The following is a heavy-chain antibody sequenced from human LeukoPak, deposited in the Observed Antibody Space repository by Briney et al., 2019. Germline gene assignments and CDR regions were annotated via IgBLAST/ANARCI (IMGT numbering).Heavy chain of an antibody. CDR3: AGRQQIVAVTASRDSFDI. J-gene: IGHJ3*02. D-gene: IGHD2-21*02. Sequence: PSETLSLTCIVSGVSISNFYWSWIRQPPGKGLEWVGYIYHNGRASYRPSLESRVTMALDTSKNQFSLKVKSLTAADTAVYYCAGRQQIVAVTASRDSFDIWGQGTMVTVSS. CDR1: GVSISNFY. V-gene: IGHV4-59*01. CDR2: IYHNGRA.